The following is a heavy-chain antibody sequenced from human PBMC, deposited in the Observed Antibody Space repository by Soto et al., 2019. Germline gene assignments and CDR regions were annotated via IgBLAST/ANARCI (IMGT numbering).Heavy chain of an antibody. CDR2: ISSNGGST. Sequence: GGSLRLSCSASGFTFSSYAMHWVRQAPGKGLEYVSAISSNGGSTYYADSVKGRFTISRDNSKNTLYLQMSSLRAEDTAVYYCVKGMTTVTTPYWGQGTLVTVSS. CDR1: GFTFSSYA. D-gene: IGHD4-17*01. J-gene: IGHJ4*02. V-gene: IGHV3-64D*08. CDR3: VKGMTTVTTPY.